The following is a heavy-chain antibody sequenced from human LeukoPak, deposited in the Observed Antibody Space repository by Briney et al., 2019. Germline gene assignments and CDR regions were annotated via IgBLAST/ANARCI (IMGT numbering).Heavy chain of an antibody. J-gene: IGHJ4*02. V-gene: IGHV3-23*01. Sequence: GSLRLSCAASGFSLSTYGVSWVRQPPGKGLEWVSGITGTGGSTYYADSVKGRFTVSRDTSKNTLYLQMNSLRAEDTAIYYCAKDHGTAVAGFYYWGQGTLVTVSS. CDR2: ITGTGGST. CDR1: GFSLSTYG. CDR3: AKDHGTAVAGFYY. D-gene: IGHD6-19*01.